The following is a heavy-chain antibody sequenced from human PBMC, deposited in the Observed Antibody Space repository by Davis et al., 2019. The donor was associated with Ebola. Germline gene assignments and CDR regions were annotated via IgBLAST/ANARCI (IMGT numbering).Heavy chain of an antibody. Sequence: GGSLRPSCTAPGFTFGAYAMRWFRQAPGKGLEWVGFIRSKAYGGTTEYAASVKGRFTISRDDSKSIAYLQMNSLKTEDTAVYYCTRGWSAAMVNWGQGTLVTVSS. J-gene: IGHJ4*02. CDR2: IRSKAYGGTT. CDR1: GFTFGAYA. V-gene: IGHV3-49*03. D-gene: IGHD5-18*01. CDR3: TRGWSAAMVN.